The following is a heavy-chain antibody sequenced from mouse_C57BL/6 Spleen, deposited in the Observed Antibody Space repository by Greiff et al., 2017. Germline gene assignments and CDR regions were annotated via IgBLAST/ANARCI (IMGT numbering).Heavy chain of an antibody. J-gene: IGHJ2*01. CDR1: GYTFTDYE. CDR3: TRGNYLDY. V-gene: IGHV1-15*01. CDR2: IDPETGGT. Sequence: QVQLKESGAELVRPGASVTLSCKASGYTFTDYEMHWVKQTPVHGLEWIGAIDPETGGTAYNQKFKGKAILTADKSSSTAYMELRSLTSEDSAVYYCTRGNYLDYWGQGTTLTVSS.